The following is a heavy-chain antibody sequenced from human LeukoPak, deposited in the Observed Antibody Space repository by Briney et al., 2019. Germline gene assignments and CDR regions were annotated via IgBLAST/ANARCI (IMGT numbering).Heavy chain of an antibody. J-gene: IGHJ5*02. CDR1: GFTFSDYY. CDR3: ARDTILLSGYYEGS. D-gene: IGHD3-22*01. CDR2: ISSSGSTI. Sequence: PGGSLRLSCAASGFTFSDYYMSWIRQAPGKGLEWVSYISSSGSTIYYADSVKGRFTISRDNAKNSLYLQMNSLRAEDTAVYYCARDTILLSGYYEGSWGQGTLVTVSS. V-gene: IGHV3-11*01.